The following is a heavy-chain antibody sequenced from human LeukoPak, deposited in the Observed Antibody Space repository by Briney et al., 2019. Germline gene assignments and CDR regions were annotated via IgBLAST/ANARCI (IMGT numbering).Heavy chain of an antibody. CDR3: ARDGYYDSSGYYYANFWYYYGMDV. Sequence: ASVKVSCKASGYTFTGYYMHWVRQAPGQGLEWMGRINPNSGGTNYAQKFQGRVTMTRDTSISTAYMELSRLRSDDTAVYYCARDGYYDSSGYYYANFWYYYGMDVWGQGTTVTASS. D-gene: IGHD3-22*01. CDR1: GYTFTGYY. CDR2: INPNSGGT. V-gene: IGHV1-2*06. J-gene: IGHJ6*02.